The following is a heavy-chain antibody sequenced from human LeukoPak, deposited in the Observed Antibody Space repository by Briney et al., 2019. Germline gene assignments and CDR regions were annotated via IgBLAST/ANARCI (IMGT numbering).Heavy chain of an antibody. CDR2: INPNSGGT. CDR1: GYTFTGHY. J-gene: IGHJ4*02. Sequence: ASVKVSCKASGYTFTGHYMHWVRQAPGQGLEWMGWINPNSGGTNYAQKFQGRVTMTRDTSISTAYMELSRLRSDDTAVYYCARDRLQLERRDFDYWGQGTLVTVSS. D-gene: IGHD1-1*01. V-gene: IGHV1-2*02. CDR3: ARDRLQLERRDFDY.